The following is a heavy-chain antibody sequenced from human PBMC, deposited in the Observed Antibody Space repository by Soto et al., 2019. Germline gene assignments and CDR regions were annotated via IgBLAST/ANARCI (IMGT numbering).Heavy chain of an antibody. Sequence: GVSLLLSCAASGFSFGSYALSWVRQAPGKGLEWVSTISGSDGKTFYADSVKGRFSISRDTSQSTLYLQMNNLRADDTAMSYWARWRYCIGWGEVT. CDR1: GFSFGSYA. CDR3: ARWRYCIG. J-gene: IGHJ1*01. V-gene: IGHV3-23*01. CDR2: ISGSDGKT. D-gene: IGHD2-8*02.